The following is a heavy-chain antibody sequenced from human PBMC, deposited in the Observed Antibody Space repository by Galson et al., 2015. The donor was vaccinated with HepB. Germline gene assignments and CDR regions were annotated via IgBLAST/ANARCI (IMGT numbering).Heavy chain of an antibody. CDR3: ARVPGTIYYDGMDV. V-gene: IGHV6-1*01. D-gene: IGHD2-2*01. Sequence: CAISGDSVSNNNAAWYWIRQSPSRGLEWLGRTYYRARWYSDYTVSLRSRITINADTSKNQFSLQLNSVTPEDTAVYYCARVPGTIYYDGMDVWGQGTTVTVSS. CDR1: GDSVSNNNAA. J-gene: IGHJ6*02. CDR2: TYYRARWYS.